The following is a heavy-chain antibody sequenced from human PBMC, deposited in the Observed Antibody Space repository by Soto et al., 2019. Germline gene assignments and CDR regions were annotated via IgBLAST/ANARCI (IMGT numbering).Heavy chain of an antibody. V-gene: IGHV1-8*01. CDR3: ARGVTAGVDY. J-gene: IGHJ4*02. Sequence: QVQLVQSGAEVREPGASVKVSCKPSGYSFSSLDINWVRQTTGQGLEWMGRMQPRDGRTGYAQKFQGRVTMTRDTSITTAYMELSSLTSDDTAFYYCARGVTAGVDYWGQGTLVTVSS. CDR2: MQPRDGRT. D-gene: IGHD1-26*01. CDR1: GYSFSSLD.